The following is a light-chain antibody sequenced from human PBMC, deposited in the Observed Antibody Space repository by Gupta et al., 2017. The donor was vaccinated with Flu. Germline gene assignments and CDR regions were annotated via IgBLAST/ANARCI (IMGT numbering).Light chain of an antibody. V-gene: IGLV2-8*01. CDR2: EVT. Sequence: QSALTQPPSASGSPGQSVTISCTGTSSDIGAYNYVSWYQQHPGKAPKLMIYEVTKRPSGVPDRFSGSKSGNTASLTVSGLQAEDEADYYCSSFADSRNSIFGGGTKLTVL. J-gene: IGLJ2*01. CDR3: SSFADSRNSI. CDR1: SSDIGAYNY.